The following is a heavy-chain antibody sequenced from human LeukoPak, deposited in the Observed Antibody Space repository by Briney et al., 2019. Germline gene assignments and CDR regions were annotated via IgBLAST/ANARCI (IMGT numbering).Heavy chain of an antibody. V-gene: IGHV1-2*06. Sequence: ASVKVFCKASGYTFTGYYMHWVRQAPGQGLEWMGRINPNSGGTNYAQKFQGRVTMTRDTSISTAYMELSRLRSDDTAVYYCARDLGYYDSSGYYYDAFDIWGQGTMVTVSS. CDR2: INPNSGGT. CDR1: GYTFTGYY. J-gene: IGHJ3*02. CDR3: ARDLGYYDSSGYYYDAFDI. D-gene: IGHD3-22*01.